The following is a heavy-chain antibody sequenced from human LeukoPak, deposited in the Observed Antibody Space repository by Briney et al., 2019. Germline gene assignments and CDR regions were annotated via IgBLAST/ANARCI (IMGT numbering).Heavy chain of an antibody. J-gene: IGHJ4*02. CDR1: GFTFSGYA. D-gene: IGHD3-16*02. CDR3: ARESYDYVWGSYRYVGQELNFDY. V-gene: IGHV3-30-3*01. Sequence: GGSLRLSCAASGFTFSGYAMHWVRQAPGKGLEWVAVISYDGSNKYYADSVKGRFTISRDNSKNTLYLQMNSLRAEDTAVYYCARESYDYVWGSYRYVGQELNFDYWGQGTLVTVSS. CDR2: ISYDGSNK.